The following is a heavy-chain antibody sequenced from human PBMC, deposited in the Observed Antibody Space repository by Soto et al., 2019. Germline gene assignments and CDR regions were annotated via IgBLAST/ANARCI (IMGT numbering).Heavy chain of an antibody. D-gene: IGHD3-10*01. Sequence: PGGSLRLSCAASGFTFSSYAMHWVRQAPGKGLEWVAVISYDGSNKYYADSVKGRFTISRDNSKNTLYLQMNSLRAEDTAVYYCARDSYEEYYGSGSIRTKGGLYYYYGMDVWGQGTTVTVSS. V-gene: IGHV3-30-3*01. CDR1: GFTFSSYA. CDR3: ARDSYEEYYGSGSIRTKGGLYYYYGMDV. J-gene: IGHJ6*02. CDR2: ISYDGSNK.